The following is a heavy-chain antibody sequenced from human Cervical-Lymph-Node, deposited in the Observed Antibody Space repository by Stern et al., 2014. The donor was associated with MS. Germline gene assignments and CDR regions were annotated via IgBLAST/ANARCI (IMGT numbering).Heavy chain of an antibody. J-gene: IGHJ5*02. CDR3: TRALRIADRPSPGGHWFDP. CDR2: INPKSGGT. Sequence: QVQLGQSGAEVEKPGASVKVSCKASGYIFTDYYLHWVRQAPGQGLEWMGRINPKSGGTSYAQSFPGRVTLTRDTSITTAYMDLSRLTSDDTAVYYCTRALRIADRPSPGGHWFDPWGQGTLVIVSS. CDR1: GYIFTDYY. D-gene: IGHD6-6*01. V-gene: IGHV1-2*02.